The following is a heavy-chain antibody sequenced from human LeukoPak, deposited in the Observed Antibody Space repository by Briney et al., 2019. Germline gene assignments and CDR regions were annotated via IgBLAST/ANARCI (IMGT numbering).Heavy chain of an antibody. CDR1: GGTFSSYA. CDR2: IIPIFGTA. J-gene: IGHJ5*02. D-gene: IGHD1-20*01. V-gene: IGHV1-69*13. CDR3: VRVYNWNDYWFDP. Sequence: ASVKVSCKASGGTFSSYAISWVRQAPGQGLEWMGGIIPIFGTANYAQKFQGRVTITADESTSTAYMELSSLRSEDTAVYYCVRVYNWNDYWFDPWGQGTLVTVSS.